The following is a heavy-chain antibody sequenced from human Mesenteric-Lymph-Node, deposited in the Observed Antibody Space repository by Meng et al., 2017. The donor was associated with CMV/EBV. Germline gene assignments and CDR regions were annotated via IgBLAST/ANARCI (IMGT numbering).Heavy chain of an antibody. CDR3: ATFGGVTQRYYYGMDV. CDR2: IYSGGSST. CDR1: GFTFSSYA. V-gene: IGHV3-23*03. Sequence: LSLTCAASGFTFSSYAMSWVRQAPGKGLEWVSVIYSGGSSTYYADSVKGRFTISRDNSKNTLYLQMNSLRAEDTAVYYCATFGGVTQRYYYGMDVWGQGTTVTVSS. J-gene: IGHJ6*02. D-gene: IGHD3-16*01.